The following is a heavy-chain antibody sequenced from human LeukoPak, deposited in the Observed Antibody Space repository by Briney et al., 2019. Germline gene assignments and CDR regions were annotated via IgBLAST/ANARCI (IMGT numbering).Heavy chain of an antibody. CDR2: IYYSGST. D-gene: IGHD3-9*01. J-gene: IGHJ3*02. CDR3: ARQRLVITTPRIGAFDI. CDR1: GGSISSSSYY. Sequence: SETLTLTCTVSGGSISSSSYYWGWIRQPPGKGLEWIGSIYYSGSTYYNPSLKSRVTISVDTSKNQFSLKLSAVTAADTAVYYCARQRLVITTPRIGAFDIWGPETTVTVSS. V-gene: IGHV4-39*01.